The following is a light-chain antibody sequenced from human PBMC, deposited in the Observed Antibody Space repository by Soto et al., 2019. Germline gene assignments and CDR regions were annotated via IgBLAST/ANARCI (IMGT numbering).Light chain of an antibody. CDR2: GAS. Sequence: EIVLTQSPGTLSLSPGERATLSCRASQSVSSSNLVWYQQKPGQAPRLLIYGASTRATGIPDRFSGSGSGTDFTLTISRLEPEDFAVYYCQQYGSSSWTFGQGTKVDIK. CDR1: QSVSSSN. CDR3: QQYGSSSWT. J-gene: IGKJ1*01. V-gene: IGKV3-20*01.